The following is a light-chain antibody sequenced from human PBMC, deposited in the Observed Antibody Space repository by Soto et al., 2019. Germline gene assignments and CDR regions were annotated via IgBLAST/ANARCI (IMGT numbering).Light chain of an antibody. Sequence: LTKLAYVSGSPGHASTISCTVNSSDVGSDNLVSWYQQHPGKAPKFIIYEVSQRPAGVSYRFSGSKSGNTAYLTISGLQAEDEADYYCCSYAGSITYVFGTGTKVTV. CDR2: EVS. CDR3: CSYAGSITYV. CDR1: SSDVGSDNL. V-gene: IGLV2-23*02. J-gene: IGLJ1*01.